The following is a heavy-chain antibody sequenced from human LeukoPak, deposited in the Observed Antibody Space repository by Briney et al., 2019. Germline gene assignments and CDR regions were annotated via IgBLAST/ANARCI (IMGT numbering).Heavy chain of an antibody. CDR3: ARGQRLWFGELSPRFDY. CDR1: GGSISSYY. V-gene: IGHV4-59*12. Sequence: SETLSLTCTVSGGSISSYYWSWIRQPPGKGLEWIGYIYYSGSTNYNPSLKSRVTISVDTSKNQFSLKLSSVTAADTAVYYCARGQRLWFGELSPRFDYWGQGTLVTVSS. CDR2: IYYSGST. D-gene: IGHD3-10*01. J-gene: IGHJ4*02.